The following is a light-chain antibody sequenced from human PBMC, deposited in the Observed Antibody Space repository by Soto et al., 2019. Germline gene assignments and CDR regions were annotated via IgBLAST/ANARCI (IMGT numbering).Light chain of an antibody. CDR2: RNN. Sequence: QSVLTQPPSASGTPGQTVTISCSGSSSNIGSAYIYWYQHLPGTAPKLLIYRNNQRPSGVPDRFSASKSGNTVSLTISGLQPEDEADYYCTSYTRRTLIFGGGTKLTVL. CDR3: TSYTRRTLI. CDR1: SSNIGSAY. V-gene: IGLV1-47*01. J-gene: IGLJ2*01.